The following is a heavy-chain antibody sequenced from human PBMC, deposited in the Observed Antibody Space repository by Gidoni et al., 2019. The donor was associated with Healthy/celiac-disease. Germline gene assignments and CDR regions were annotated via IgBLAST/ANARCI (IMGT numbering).Heavy chain of an antibody. CDR3: ATATHGGIYYYDSREVPYYFDY. Sequence: QVQLVQSGAEVTKPGASVKVSCKVSGYTLTELTMHWVRQAPGKGLEWMGGFDPEDGETIYAQKFQGRVTMTEDTSTDTAYMELSSLRSEDTAVYYCATATHGGIYYYDSREVPYYFDYWGQGTLVTVSS. CDR2: FDPEDGET. CDR1: GYTLTELT. J-gene: IGHJ4*02. D-gene: IGHD3-22*01. V-gene: IGHV1-24*01.